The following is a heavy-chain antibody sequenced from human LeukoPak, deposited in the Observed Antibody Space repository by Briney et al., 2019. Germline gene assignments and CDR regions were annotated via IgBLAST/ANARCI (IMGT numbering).Heavy chain of an antibody. CDR3: ARGRIAAAVREHFDY. D-gene: IGHD6-13*01. V-gene: IGHV4-34*01. Sequence: SETLSLTCAVYGGSFSSYYWSWNRQPPGKGLEWIGEINHSGSTNYNPSLKSRVTMSADTSKNQFSLKLSSVTAADTAVYYCARGRIAAAVREHFDYWGQGTLVTVSS. J-gene: IGHJ4*02. CDR1: GGSFSSYY. CDR2: INHSGST.